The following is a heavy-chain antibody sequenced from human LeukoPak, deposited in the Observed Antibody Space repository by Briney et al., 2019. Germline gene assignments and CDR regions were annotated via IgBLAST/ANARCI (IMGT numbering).Heavy chain of an antibody. CDR2: ISGSGGST. Sequence: GGSLRLSYAASGCTFSSYAMSWVRQAPGKGLEWVSAISGSGGSTYYADSVKGRFTISRDNSKNTLYLQMNSLRAEDTAVYYCAKGDDILTGYSDYWGQGTLVTVSS. J-gene: IGHJ4*02. CDR1: GCTFSSYA. CDR3: AKGDDILTGYSDY. V-gene: IGHV3-23*01. D-gene: IGHD3-9*01.